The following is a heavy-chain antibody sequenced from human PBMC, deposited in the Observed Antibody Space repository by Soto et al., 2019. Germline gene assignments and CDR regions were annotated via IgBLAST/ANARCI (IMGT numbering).Heavy chain of an antibody. CDR1: GFTFSNAW. V-gene: IGHV3-15*01. CDR2: IKSKTDGGTT. J-gene: IGHJ6*03. CDR3: SSYSNGDWNYSWYCYYLDV. Sequence: GGSLRLSCAASGFTFSNAWMSWVRQAPGKGLEWVGRIKSKTDGGTTDYAAPVKGRFTISRDDSKNTLYLQMNSLKTEDTAVYYCSSYSNGDWNYSWYCYYLDVWGKGTTVTVSS. D-gene: IGHD1-7*01.